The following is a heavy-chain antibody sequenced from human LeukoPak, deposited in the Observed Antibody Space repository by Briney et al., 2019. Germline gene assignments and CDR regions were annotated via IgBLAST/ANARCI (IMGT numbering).Heavy chain of an antibody. CDR1: GFTLSSYW. CDR2: IKEDGSEK. Sequence: TGGSLRLSCAASGFTLSSYWMSWVRQAPGKGLEWVANIKEDGSEKYCVDSVKGRFTISRDNAKNSLYLHMNSLTAEDTAMYYCARDWVAGVPFDAFDIWGQGTMVRVSS. J-gene: IGHJ3*02. D-gene: IGHD3-10*01. CDR3: ARDWVAGVPFDAFDI. V-gene: IGHV3-7*03.